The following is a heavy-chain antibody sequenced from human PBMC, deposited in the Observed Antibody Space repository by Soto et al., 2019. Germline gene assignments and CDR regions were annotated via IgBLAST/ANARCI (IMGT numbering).Heavy chain of an antibody. V-gene: IGHV3-23*01. CDR2: VTGSGGST. Sequence: GGSLRLSCAASGFSFSSYAMSWVRQAPGKGLEWVSTVTGSGGSTYYADSVKGRFTISRDNSKNTLYLQMNSLRGEDTAIYYCAKVPPLAGYSWNWFDYWGQGTLVTVSS. CDR1: GFSFSSYA. J-gene: IGHJ4*02. CDR3: AKVPPLAGYSWNWFDY. D-gene: IGHD1-20*01.